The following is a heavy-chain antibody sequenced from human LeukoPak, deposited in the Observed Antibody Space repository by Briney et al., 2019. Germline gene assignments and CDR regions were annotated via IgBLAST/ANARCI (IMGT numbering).Heavy chain of an antibody. D-gene: IGHD3-10*01. CDR3: ARTTSLTMVRGVINAFDI. CDR1: GGSFSSGDFY. Sequence: PSQTLSLTCTVSGGSFSSGDFYWSWIRQPPGQGLEWIGYIDYSGSTYYNPSLKSRVTISVDTSKSQFSLKLSSVTAADTAVYYCARTTSLTMVRGVINAFDIWGQGTMVTVSS. J-gene: IGHJ3*02. V-gene: IGHV4-30-4*01. CDR2: IDYSGST.